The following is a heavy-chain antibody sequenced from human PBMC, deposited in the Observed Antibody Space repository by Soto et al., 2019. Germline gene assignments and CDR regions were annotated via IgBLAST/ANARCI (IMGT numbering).Heavy chain of an antibody. CDR3: ARTSRFDS. V-gene: IGHV4-34*01. CDR2: INHSGST. D-gene: IGHD6-6*01. Sequence: SETLSLTCAFYGGSFRDYYWSWVRQPPGKGLEWIGQINHSGSTNYNPSLKSRVTISVDTSKNQFSLKLSSVTAADTAVYYCARTSRFDSWGQGTLV. J-gene: IGHJ4*02. CDR1: GGSFRDYY.